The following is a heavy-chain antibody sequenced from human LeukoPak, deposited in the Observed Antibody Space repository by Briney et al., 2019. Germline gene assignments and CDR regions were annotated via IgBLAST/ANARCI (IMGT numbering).Heavy chain of an antibody. D-gene: IGHD2-2*01. J-gene: IGHJ4*02. CDR3: TRHGGGNCSSTSCSFDY. CDR1: GFTFSGSA. Sequence: PRGSLRLSCAASGFTFSGSAMHWVPQASGKGLEWVGRNRSKPNSYATAYAASVKGRFTISRDDSKNTAYLQMNSLKTEDTAVYYCTRHGGGNCSSTSCSFDYWGQGTLVTVSS. CDR2: NRSKPNSYAT. V-gene: IGHV3-73*01.